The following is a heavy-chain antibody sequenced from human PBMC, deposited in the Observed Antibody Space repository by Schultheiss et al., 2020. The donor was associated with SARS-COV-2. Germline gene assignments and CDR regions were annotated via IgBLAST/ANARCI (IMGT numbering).Heavy chain of an antibody. CDR2: IYPGDSDT. CDR1: GYSFTSYW. Sequence: GSLKISCKGSGYSFTSYWIGWVRQMPGKGLEWMGIIYPGDSDTRYSPSFQGQVTISADKSISTAYLQWSSLKASDTAMYYCARLRQFYYGSGSPDVWGQGTTVTVSS. D-gene: IGHD3-10*01. V-gene: IGHV5-51*01. CDR3: ARLRQFYYGSGSPDV. J-gene: IGHJ6*02.